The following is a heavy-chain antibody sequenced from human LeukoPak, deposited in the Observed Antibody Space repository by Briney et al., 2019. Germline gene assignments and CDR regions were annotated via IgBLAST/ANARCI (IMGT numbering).Heavy chain of an antibody. CDR1: GGSISSGDYY. V-gene: IGHV4-30-4*01. CDR3: ARMDILTGYYSYFDY. CDR2: IYYSGST. D-gene: IGHD3-9*01. Sequence: PSETLSLTCTVSGGSISSGDYYWSWIRQPPGKGLEWIGYIYYSGSTYYNPSLKSRVTISVDTSKNQFSLKLSSVTAADTAVYYCARMDILTGYYSYFDYWGQGTLVTVSS. J-gene: IGHJ4*02.